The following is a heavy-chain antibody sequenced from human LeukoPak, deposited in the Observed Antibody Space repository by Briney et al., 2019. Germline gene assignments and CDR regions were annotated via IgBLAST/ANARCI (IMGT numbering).Heavy chain of an antibody. Sequence: ASVKVSCKASGYTFTGYYMHWVRQAPGQGLEWMGWINTNTGNPTYAQGFTGRFVFSLDTSVSTAYLQISSLKAEDTAVYYCATHGGYGYFDYWGQGTLVTVSS. CDR2: INTNTGNP. J-gene: IGHJ4*02. V-gene: IGHV7-4-1*02. D-gene: IGHD3-10*01. CDR1: GYTFTGYY. CDR3: ATHGGYGYFDY.